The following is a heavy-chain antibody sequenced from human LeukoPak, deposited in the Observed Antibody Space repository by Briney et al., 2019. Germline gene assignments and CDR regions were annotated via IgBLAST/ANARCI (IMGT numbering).Heavy chain of an antibody. J-gene: IGHJ3*02. V-gene: IGHV3-21*01. CDR2: ISTSSNYI. Sequence: KAGGSLRLSCAASGSTFNNYNMNWVRQAPGKGLEWVSSISTSSNYIYYADSVKGRFTISRDNAKNSLYLQMNGLRAEDTALYYCARGDDSSGWRGAAFDIWGQGTMVTVSS. D-gene: IGHD6-19*01. CDR3: ARGDDSSGWRGAAFDI. CDR1: GSTFNNYN.